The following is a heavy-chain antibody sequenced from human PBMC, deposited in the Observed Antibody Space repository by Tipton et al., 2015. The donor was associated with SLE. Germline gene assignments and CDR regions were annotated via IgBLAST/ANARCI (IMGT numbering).Heavy chain of an antibody. CDR2: ISYSGGT. J-gene: IGHJ4*02. D-gene: IGHD4-17*01. CDR3: ARDPDYVDPGTFDY. V-gene: IGHV4-59*01. CDR1: GGSISNYY. Sequence: TLSLTCTVSGGSISNYYWSWIRQPPGEGPEWIGYISYSGGTKYNPSLKSRVTMSLDTSKKQFSLTLKSVTAADTAIYYCARDPDYVDPGTFDYWGQGTLVTVSS.